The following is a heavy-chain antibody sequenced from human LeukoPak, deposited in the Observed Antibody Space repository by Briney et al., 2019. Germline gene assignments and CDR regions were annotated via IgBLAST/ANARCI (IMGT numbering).Heavy chain of an antibody. Sequence: PGGSLRLSCAASGFIFGTYAMHWVRQAPGKGLEWVSAISGNSGSIGYADSVKGRFTLSRDTAKNSRYLQMNMQRPEDTAMYYYAKGRGSIAIFDGMDVWGQGTTVTVSS. CDR1: GFIFGTYA. V-gene: IGHV3-9*01. CDR2: ISGNSGSI. CDR3: AKGRGSIAIFDGMDV. D-gene: IGHD3-3*01. J-gene: IGHJ6*02.